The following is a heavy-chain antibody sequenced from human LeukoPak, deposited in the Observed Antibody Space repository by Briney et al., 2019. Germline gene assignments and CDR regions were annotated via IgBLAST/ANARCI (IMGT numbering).Heavy chain of an antibody. Sequence: EASETLSLTCTVSGGSISGTDYYWGWLRQTQGEGLEWIGSIYYSGYAYFSPSLKSRVTISVDTSRNQFSLRVTSVGAADTGLYYCARHWSPGRNWFDPWGQGTLVTVSS. CDR2: IYYSGYA. CDR1: GGSISGTDYY. CDR3: ARHWSPGRNWFDP. V-gene: IGHV4-39*01. J-gene: IGHJ5*02. D-gene: IGHD3-3*01.